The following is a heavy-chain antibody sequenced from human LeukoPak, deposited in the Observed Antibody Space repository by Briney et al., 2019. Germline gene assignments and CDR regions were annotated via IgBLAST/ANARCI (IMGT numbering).Heavy chain of an antibody. CDR1: GGTLSSYA. Sequence: SVKVSCKASGGTLSSYAISWVRQAPGQGLEWMGGIIPIFGTANYAQKFQGRVTITADESTSTAYMELSSLRSEDTAVYYCARSVAAAYSTNWFDPWGQGTLVTVSS. V-gene: IGHV1-69*13. CDR2: IIPIFGTA. J-gene: IGHJ5*02. D-gene: IGHD6-13*01. CDR3: ARSVAAAYSTNWFDP.